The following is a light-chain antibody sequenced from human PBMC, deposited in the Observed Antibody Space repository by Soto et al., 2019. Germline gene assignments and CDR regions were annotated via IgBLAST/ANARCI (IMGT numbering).Light chain of an antibody. CDR3: QQYHSAPQS. J-gene: IGKJ1*01. CDR2: WAS. Sequence: DIVMTQSPDSLAVSLGERATINCKSSQSVLYSPNNKNYLAWYQQKPGQPPKLLIYWASTRESGVPDRFSGSGSGKDFTLTISSLQAEDGAFYYCQQYHSAPQSFGQGTKVEIK. V-gene: IGKV4-1*01. CDR1: QSVLYSPNNKNY.